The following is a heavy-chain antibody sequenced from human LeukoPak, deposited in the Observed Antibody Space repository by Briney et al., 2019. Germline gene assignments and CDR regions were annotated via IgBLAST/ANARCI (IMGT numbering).Heavy chain of an antibody. J-gene: IGHJ5*02. CDR1: GFTFSSYS. CDR2: ISSSSSTI. CDR3: ARVLHKRNYDSSDYYGS. Sequence: GGSLRLSCAASGFTFSSYSMNWVRQAPGKGLEWISYISSSSSTIYYADSVKGRFTISRDNAKNSLYLQLNSLRAEDAAVYYCARVLHKRNYDSSDYYGSWGQGTLVTVSS. V-gene: IGHV3-48*01. D-gene: IGHD3-22*01.